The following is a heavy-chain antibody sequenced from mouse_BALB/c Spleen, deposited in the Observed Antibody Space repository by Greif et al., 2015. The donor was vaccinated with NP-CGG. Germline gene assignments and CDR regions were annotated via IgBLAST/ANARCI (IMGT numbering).Heavy chain of an antibody. D-gene: IGHD2-4*01. J-gene: IGHJ4*01. CDR2: IWAGGST. CDR3: ARDSLYDYDKVMDY. CDR1: GFSLTSYG. Sequence: VKLQESGPGLVAPSQSLSITCTVSGFSLTSYGVHWVRQPPGKGLEWLGVIWAGGSTNYNSALMSRLSISKDNSKSXVSLKMNSLQTDDTAMYYCARDSLYDYDKVMDYWGQGTSVTVSS. V-gene: IGHV2-9*02.